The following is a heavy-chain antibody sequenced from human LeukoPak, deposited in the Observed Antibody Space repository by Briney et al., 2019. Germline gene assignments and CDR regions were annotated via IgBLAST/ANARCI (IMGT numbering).Heavy chain of an antibody. Sequence: GRSLRLSCAASRFTFKNFGMHWVRQAPGKGLEWVAVIWYDGRNEYYAESVKGRFTISRDNSKNMLYLQMNRLRAEDTAVYCCARVLSVRLYDYWGQGTLVTVSS. V-gene: IGHV3-33*01. CDR1: RFTFKNFG. CDR3: ARVLSVRLYDY. J-gene: IGHJ4*02. D-gene: IGHD2/OR15-2a*01. CDR2: IWYDGRNE.